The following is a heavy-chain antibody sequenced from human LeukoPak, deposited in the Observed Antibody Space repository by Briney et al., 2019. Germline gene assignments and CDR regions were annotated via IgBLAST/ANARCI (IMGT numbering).Heavy chain of an antibody. V-gene: IGHV4-59*01. Sequence: SETLSLTCTVTGGSISGDYWSWLRQPPGKGLEWIGYIHYTGSTNYNPSLKSRVTISVDTSKNHFSLKLSSVTAADTAVYYCARLKGDSTAIFDYWGQGTLVSVSS. D-gene: IGHD2-21*01. CDR3: ARLKGDSTAIFDY. CDR2: IHYTGST. J-gene: IGHJ4*02. CDR1: GGSISGDY.